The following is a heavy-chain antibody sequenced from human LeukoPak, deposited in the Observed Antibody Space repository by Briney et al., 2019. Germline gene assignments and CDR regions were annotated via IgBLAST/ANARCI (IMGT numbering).Heavy chain of an antibody. J-gene: IGHJ6*03. V-gene: IGHV1-18*01. D-gene: IGHD1-14*01. CDR1: GYTFTSYG. Sequence: ASVKVSCKASGYTFTSYGISWVRQAPGQGLEWMGWISAYNGNTNYAQKLQGRVTMTTDPSTSTAYMELRSLRSDDKAVYYCARELSPGYYYYMDGWGKGTTVTVSS. CDR2: ISAYNGNT. CDR3: ARELSPGYYYYMDG.